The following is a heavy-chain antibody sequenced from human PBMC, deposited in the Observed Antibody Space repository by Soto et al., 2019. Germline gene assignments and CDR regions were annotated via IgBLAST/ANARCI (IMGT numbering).Heavy chain of an antibody. D-gene: IGHD2-15*01. CDR1: GYTFTSYG. V-gene: IGHV1-18*01. J-gene: IGHJ5*02. CDR3: ARDKNWVVVVVAATLGWFDT. CDR2: ISAYNGNT. Sequence: ASVKVSCKASGYTFTSYGISWVRQAPGQGLEWMGWISAYNGNTNYAQKLQGRVTMTTDTSTSTAYMELRSLRSDDTAVYYCARDKNWVVVVVAATLGWFDTWGQGTLVTVSS.